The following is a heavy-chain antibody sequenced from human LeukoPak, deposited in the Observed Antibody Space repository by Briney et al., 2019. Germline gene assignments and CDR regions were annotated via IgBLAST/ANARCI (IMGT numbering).Heavy chain of an antibody. CDR1: GGTFSSYA. CDR3: ATPGEYSSGWGFDY. Sequence: SVKVSCKASGGTFSSYAISWVRQAPGQGLEWMGGIIPIFGTANYAQKFQGRVTITTDESTSTAYMELSSLRSEDTAVYYCATPGEYSSGWGFDYWGQGTLVTVSS. D-gene: IGHD6-19*01. CDR2: IIPIFGTA. J-gene: IGHJ4*02. V-gene: IGHV1-69*05.